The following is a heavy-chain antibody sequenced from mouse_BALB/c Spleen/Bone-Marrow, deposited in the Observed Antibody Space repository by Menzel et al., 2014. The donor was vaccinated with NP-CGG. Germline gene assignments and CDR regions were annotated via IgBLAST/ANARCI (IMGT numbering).Heavy chain of an antibody. V-gene: IGHV1S130*01. CDR2: IHPNSGNT. CDR3: ARGATVLDY. CDR1: GYTFTSSW. D-gene: IGHD1-1*01. J-gene: IGHJ2*01. Sequence: VKLMESGSVLVRPGASVKLSCKASGYTFTSSWMHWAKQRPGQGLEWIGEIHPNSGNTNYNEKFKGKATLTVDTSSSTAYVDLSSLTSEDSAVYYCARGATVLDYWGQGTTLTVSS.